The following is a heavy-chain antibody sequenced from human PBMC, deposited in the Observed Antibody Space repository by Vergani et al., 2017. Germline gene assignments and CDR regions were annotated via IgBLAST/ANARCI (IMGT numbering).Heavy chain of an antibody. CDR1: GYSFTSYW. D-gene: IGHD6-19*01. J-gene: IGHJ6*02. CDR3: ARLQSYSSGWYVSVPPERVNYGMDV. Sequence: EVQLVQSGAEVKKPGESLRISCKGSGYSFTSYWISWVRQMPGKGLEWMGRIDPSDPYTNYSPSFQGHVTISADKSISTAYLPWSSLKASDTAMYYCARLQSYSSGWYVSVPPERVNYGMDVWGQGTTVTVSS. V-gene: IGHV5-10-1*03. CDR2: IDPSDPYT.